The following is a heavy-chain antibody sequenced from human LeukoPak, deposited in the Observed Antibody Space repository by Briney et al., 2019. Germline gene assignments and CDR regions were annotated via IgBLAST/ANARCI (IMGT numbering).Heavy chain of an antibody. CDR3: ARDIQGSFNY. V-gene: IGHV3-21*04. Sequence: PGGSLRLSCAASGFTFSSYSMNWVRQAPGKGLQWVSSITSTGSNTYYTDSVKGRFTISRDNSKNTLYLQVNRLRAEDTAVFYCARDIQGSFNYWGQGTLVTVSS. J-gene: IGHJ4*02. CDR1: GFTFSSYS. CDR2: ITSTGSNT.